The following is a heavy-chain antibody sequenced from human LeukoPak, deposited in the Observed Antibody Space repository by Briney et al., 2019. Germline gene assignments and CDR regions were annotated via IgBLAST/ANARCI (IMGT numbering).Heavy chain of an antibody. J-gene: IGHJ6*02. CDR2: IYHSGSA. CDR1: GGSISSSNW. Sequence: PSGTLSLTCAVSGGSISSSNWWSWVRQPPGKGLEWIGEIYHSGSANYNPSLKSRVTISVDKSKNQFSLRLSSVTAADTAVYYCARQGYSSSSGGQVFYGMDVWGQGTTVTVSS. CDR3: ARQGYSSSSGGQVFYGMDV. D-gene: IGHD6-6*01. V-gene: IGHV4-4*02.